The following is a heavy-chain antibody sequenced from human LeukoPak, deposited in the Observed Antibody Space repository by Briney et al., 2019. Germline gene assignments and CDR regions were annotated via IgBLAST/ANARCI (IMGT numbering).Heavy chain of an antibody. Sequence: GGSLRLSCTAFGFTFTTYGMSWVRQAPGEGLEWVSAISGSGDSAYYADSVKGRFTISRDNAKNSLYLQMNSLRAEDTAVYYCARVFRKAEFGTTVTVFDYWGQGTLVTVSS. CDR1: GFTFTTYG. J-gene: IGHJ4*02. CDR2: ISGSGDSA. D-gene: IGHD4-17*01. V-gene: IGHV3-23*01. CDR3: ARVFRKAEFGTTVTVFDY.